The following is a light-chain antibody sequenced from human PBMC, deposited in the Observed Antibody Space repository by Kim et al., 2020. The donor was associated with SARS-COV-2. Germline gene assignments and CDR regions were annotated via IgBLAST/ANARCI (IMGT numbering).Light chain of an antibody. CDR2: QDS. V-gene: IGLV3-1*01. J-gene: IGLJ2*01. Sequence: SYELTQPPSVSVSPGQTASITCSGDELGDKYACWYQQKPGQSPVLVIYQDSKRPSGIPERFSGSNPGNTATLTISGTQAIDEAEYYCQSWDSSTVVFGGG. CDR3: QSWDSSTVV. CDR1: ELGDKY.